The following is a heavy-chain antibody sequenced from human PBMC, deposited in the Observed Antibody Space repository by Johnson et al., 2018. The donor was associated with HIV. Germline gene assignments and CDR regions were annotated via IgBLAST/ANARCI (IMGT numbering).Heavy chain of an antibody. D-gene: IGHD3-22*01. J-gene: IGHJ3*02. CDR3: ARDRPIAPVDI. Sequence: QVQLVESGGGVVQPGRSLRLSCAASGFTFSSYGMHWVRQAPGKGLEWLAVISYDGSNKYYADSVKGRFTISRDNSKNTLYLQMNSLRAEDTAVYYCARDRPIAPVDIWGQGTMVTVSS. CDR2: ISYDGSNK. CDR1: GFTFSSYG. V-gene: IGHV3-30*03.